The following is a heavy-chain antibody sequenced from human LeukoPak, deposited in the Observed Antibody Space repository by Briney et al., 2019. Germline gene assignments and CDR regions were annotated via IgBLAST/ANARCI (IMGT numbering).Heavy chain of an antibody. V-gene: IGHV4-59*08. CDR1: GGSISSYY. CDR2: IYYSGSI. D-gene: IGHD1-26*01. J-gene: IGHJ4*02. CDR3: ARHSGSYYDFDY. Sequence: SETLSLTCTVSGGSISSYYWSWIRQPPGKGLEWIGYIYYSGSINYNPSLKSRVTISVDTSKNQFSPKLTSVTAADTAVYYCARHSGSYYDFDYWGQGTLVTVSS.